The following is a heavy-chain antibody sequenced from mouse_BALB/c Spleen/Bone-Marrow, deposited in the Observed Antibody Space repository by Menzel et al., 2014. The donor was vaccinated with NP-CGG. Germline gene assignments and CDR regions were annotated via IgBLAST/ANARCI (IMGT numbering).Heavy chain of an antibody. J-gene: IGHJ1*01. Sequence: EVKLMESGGGLVQPGGSLKLSCAASGFDFGRYWMSWVRQAPGKGLEWIGEINPDSSTINYTPSLKDKFIISRDNAKNTLCLQMSKVRSEDTALYFCARPGLNFYASRYFDVWGAGTTVTVSS. CDR3: ARPGLNFYASRYFDV. V-gene: IGHV4-1*02. CDR2: INPDSSTI. D-gene: IGHD1-1*01. CDR1: GFDFGRYW.